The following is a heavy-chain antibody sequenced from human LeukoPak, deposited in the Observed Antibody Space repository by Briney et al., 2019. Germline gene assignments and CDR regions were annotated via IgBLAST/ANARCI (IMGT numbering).Heavy chain of an antibody. CDR2: ISYDGSNK. CDR1: GFTFSSYA. V-gene: IGHV3-30*04. CDR3: AREYGSGALDQGIFDY. Sequence: GGSLRLSCAASGFTFSSYAMHWVRQAPGKGLEWVAVISYDGSNKYYADSVKGPFTISRDNSKNTLYLQMNSLRAEDTAVYYCAREYGSGALDQGIFDYWGQGTLVTVSS. D-gene: IGHD3-10*01. J-gene: IGHJ4*02.